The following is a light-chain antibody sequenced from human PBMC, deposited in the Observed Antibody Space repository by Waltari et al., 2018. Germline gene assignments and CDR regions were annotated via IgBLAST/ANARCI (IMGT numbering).Light chain of an antibody. CDR1: SGTFVTNS. CDR2: DDN. Sequence: FMLTQPLSVSESPGTTVTISCTGDSGTFVTNSVTWFQHPPGSAPTVVISDDNQRPSGVPDRFSGSIDTSSRSASLTISGLKTEDEADYYCQSYDVAHHVIFGGGTKLTVL. J-gene: IGLJ2*01. CDR3: QSYDVAHHVI. V-gene: IGLV6-57*02.